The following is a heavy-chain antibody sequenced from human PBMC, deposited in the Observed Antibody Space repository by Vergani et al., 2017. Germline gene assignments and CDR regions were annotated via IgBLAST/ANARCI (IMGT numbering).Heavy chain of an antibody. CDR2: IIPIFGTA. J-gene: IGHJ6*03. Sequence: QVQLVQSGAEVKKPGSSVKVSCKASGGTFSSYAISWVRQAPGQGLEWMGGIIPIFGTANYAQKFQGRVTITADESTSTAYMELSSLRSEDTAVYYWASAYRREGYYYDYMDVWGKGTTVTVSS. V-gene: IGHV1-69*01. D-gene: IGHD4-11*01. CDR3: ASAYRREGYYYDYMDV. CDR1: GGTFSSYA.